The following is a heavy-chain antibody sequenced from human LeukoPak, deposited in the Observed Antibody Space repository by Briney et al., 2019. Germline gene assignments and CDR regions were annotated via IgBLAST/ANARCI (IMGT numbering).Heavy chain of an antibody. CDR2: IYYSGST. D-gene: IGHD6-19*01. CDR1: GYSISSGYY. Sequence: SETLSLTCTVSGYSISSGYYWGWIRQPPGKGLEWIGSIYYSGSTYYNPSLKSRVTISVDTSKNQFSLKLSSVTAADTAVYYCARDTSSGFDYWGQGTLVTVSS. V-gene: IGHV4-38-2*02. J-gene: IGHJ4*02. CDR3: ARDTSSGFDY.